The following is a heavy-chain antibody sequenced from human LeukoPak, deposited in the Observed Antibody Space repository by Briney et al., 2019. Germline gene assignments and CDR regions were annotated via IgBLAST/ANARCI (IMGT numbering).Heavy chain of an antibody. CDR1: GFTFSSYE. CDR3: ARGPRITIFGVFYYYGMGV. Sequence: GGSLRLSCAASGFTFSSYEMNWVRQAPGKGLEWVSYISSSGSTIYYADSVKGRFTISRDNAENSLYLQMNSLRAEDTAVYYYARGPRITIFGVFYYYGMGVWGQGTTVTVSS. CDR2: ISSSGSTI. V-gene: IGHV3-48*03. D-gene: IGHD3-3*01. J-gene: IGHJ6*02.